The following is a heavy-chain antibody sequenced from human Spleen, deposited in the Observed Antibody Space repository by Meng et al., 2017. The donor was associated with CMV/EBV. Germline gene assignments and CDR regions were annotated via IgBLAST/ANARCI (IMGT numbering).Heavy chain of an antibody. D-gene: IGHD3-10*01. CDR1: GFTFSSYA. CDR3: ARPQESPRV. J-gene: IGHJ6*02. V-gene: IGHV3-21*01. CDR2: ITSSSSYK. Sequence: GESLKISCAASGFTFSSYAMSWVRQAPGKGLEWVSSITSSSSYKYYAASVKGRFTISRDNAKNSLYLQMNSLGAEDTAVYYCARPQESPRVWGQGTTVTVSS.